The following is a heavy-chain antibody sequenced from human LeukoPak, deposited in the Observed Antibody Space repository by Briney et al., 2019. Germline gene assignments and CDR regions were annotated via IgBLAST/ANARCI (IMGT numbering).Heavy chain of an antibody. Sequence: GGSLRLSCAVSGFTFSNYWMSWVRQAPGKGLEWVAKIGQSGTEKYHVDSVKGRFTISRDNAKNSLYLQMNSLRAEDTAVYYCAREVREVPHWGQGTLVTVSS. V-gene: IGHV3-7*04. D-gene: IGHD2-2*01. CDR3: AREVREVPH. CDR2: IGQSGTEK. J-gene: IGHJ4*02. CDR1: GFTFSNYW.